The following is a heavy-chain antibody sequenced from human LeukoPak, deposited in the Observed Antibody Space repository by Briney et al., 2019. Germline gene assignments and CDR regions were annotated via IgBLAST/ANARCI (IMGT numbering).Heavy chain of an antibody. Sequence: SETLSLTCAVYGGSFGGYYWSWIRQPPGKGLEWIGEINHSGSTNYNPSLKSRVTISVDTSKNQFSLKLSSVTAADTAVYYCARVPDTPYFDYWGQGTLVTVSS. CDR2: INHSGST. D-gene: IGHD3-9*01. J-gene: IGHJ4*02. CDR1: GGSFGGYY. V-gene: IGHV4-34*01. CDR3: ARVPDTPYFDY.